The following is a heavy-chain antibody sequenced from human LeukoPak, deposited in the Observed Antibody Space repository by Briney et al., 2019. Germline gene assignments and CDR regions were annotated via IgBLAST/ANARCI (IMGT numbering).Heavy chain of an antibody. J-gene: IGHJ4*02. CDR3: ARHISANTGYFDS. Sequence: PSETLSLTCTVSGGSISSSSYYWGWIRQPPGKGLEWIGSIYYSGSTYYNPSLKSRVTISVDTSKNQFSLDLYYVTAADTALYYCARHISANTGYFDSCGQGTLVTVSS. CDR1: GGSISSSSYY. V-gene: IGHV4-39*01. CDR2: IYYSGST.